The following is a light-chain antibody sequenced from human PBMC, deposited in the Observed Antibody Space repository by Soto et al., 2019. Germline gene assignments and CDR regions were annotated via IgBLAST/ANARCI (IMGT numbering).Light chain of an antibody. CDR3: QQYDTFPLT. CDR1: QSISSW. J-gene: IGKJ4*01. V-gene: IGKV1-5*03. Sequence: DMQMTQSPSTLSASIGDRVTITCLASQSISSWLAWYQQKPGKAPKLLMYKASILEREVPSRFSGSGSGTEFTLTISSLQPEDFATYYCQQYDTFPLTFGGGTKVDI. CDR2: KAS.